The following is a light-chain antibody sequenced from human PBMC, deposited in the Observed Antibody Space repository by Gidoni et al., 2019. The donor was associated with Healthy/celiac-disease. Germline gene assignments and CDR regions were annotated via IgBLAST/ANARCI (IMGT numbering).Light chain of an antibody. CDR1: QSISSY. CDR2: AAS. Sequence: IQMTQSPSSLSASVGDRVTITCRASQSISSYLDWYQQKPGKAPKLLIYAASSLQSGVPSRFSGSGSGTDFTLTISSLQPEDFATYYCQQCYSTVYTFXQXTKLEIK. J-gene: IGKJ2*01. V-gene: IGKV1-39*01. CDR3: QQCYSTVYT.